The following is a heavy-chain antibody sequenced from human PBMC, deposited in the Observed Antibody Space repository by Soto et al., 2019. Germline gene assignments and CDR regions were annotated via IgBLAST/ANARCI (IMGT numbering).Heavy chain of an antibody. D-gene: IGHD1-26*01. CDR1: GYTFASYG. J-gene: IGHJ4*02. V-gene: IGHV1-18*01. CDR3: AIDRGVGADY. CDR2: ISAYNGNT. Sequence: QVQLVQSGAEVKKTGASVKVSCTASGYTFASYGITWVRQAPGQGLEWMGWISAYNGNTNYAQKLQGRVTMTTDTSTSTAYMVMRSLRADDKAVYDCAIDRGVGADYWGQGTLVTVSS.